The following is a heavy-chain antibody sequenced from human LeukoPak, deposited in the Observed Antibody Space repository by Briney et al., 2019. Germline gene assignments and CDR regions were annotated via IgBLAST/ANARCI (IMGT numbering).Heavy chain of an antibody. J-gene: IGHJ4*02. V-gene: IGHV1-46*01. CDR2: INPSGGST. CDR1: GYTFTFYY. CDR3: AREGYCRGGTCYSFDY. D-gene: IGHD2-15*01. Sequence: ASVKVSCNASGYTFTFYYIYWVRQAPGQGLEWMGIINPSGGSTSYAQKFQGRVTMTRDMSTSTVYMELSSLRFEDTAVYFCAREGYCRGGTCYSFDYWGQGTLVTVSS.